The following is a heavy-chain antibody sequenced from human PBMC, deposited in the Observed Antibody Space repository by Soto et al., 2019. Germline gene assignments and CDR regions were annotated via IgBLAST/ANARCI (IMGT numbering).Heavy chain of an antibody. V-gene: IGHV3-30*18. Sequence: QVQLVESGGGVVQPWRSLRLSCADSGFTFSSYGMHWVRQAPGKGPEWVAVISYDGISKYYADSVKGRVTISRDNSKNTPYLKMNSLRAEDTAVYYCANRPDYVVGYWGQGTMVTVSS. CDR1: GFTFSSYG. CDR2: ISYDGISK. CDR3: ANRPDYVVGY. D-gene: IGHD4-17*01. J-gene: IGHJ4*02.